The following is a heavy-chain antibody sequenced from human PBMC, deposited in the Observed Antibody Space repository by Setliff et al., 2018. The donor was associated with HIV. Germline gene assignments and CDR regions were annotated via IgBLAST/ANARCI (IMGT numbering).Heavy chain of an antibody. Sequence: ASVKVSCKASGYTFTGYFIHLLRQAPGQGLEWMGRINPNSGDTNYAQKFQGRVTMTRDTSITTAYMDLSRLTSDDTAVYYCAREDHYDRFLGHWGQGTLVTVSS. CDR2: INPNSGDT. CDR3: AREDHYDRFLGH. V-gene: IGHV1-2*06. CDR1: GYTFTGYF. D-gene: IGHD3-22*01. J-gene: IGHJ5*02.